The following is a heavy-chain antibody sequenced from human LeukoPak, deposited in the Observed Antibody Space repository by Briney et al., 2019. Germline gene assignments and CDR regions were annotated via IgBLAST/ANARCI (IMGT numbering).Heavy chain of an antibody. D-gene: IGHD2-2*01. CDR2: ISYDGSNK. V-gene: IGHV3-30-3*01. CDR3: ARNLYCSSTSCYIYYYYGMDV. CDR1: GFTFSSYV. J-gene: IGHJ6*02. Sequence: GRSLRLSCAASGFTFSSYVMHWVRQAPGKGLEWVAVISYDGSNKYYADSVKGRFTISRDNSKNTLYLQMNSLRAEDTAVYYCARNLYCSSTSCYIYYYYGMDVWGQGTTVTVSS.